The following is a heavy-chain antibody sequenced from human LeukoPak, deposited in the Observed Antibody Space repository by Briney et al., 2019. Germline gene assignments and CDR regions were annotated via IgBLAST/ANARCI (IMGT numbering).Heavy chain of an antibody. J-gene: IGHJ4*02. CDR1: GGTFSSYA. CDR3: ARDSDSLYLIWVY. CDR2: INPNSGGT. D-gene: IGHD2-21*01. Sequence: GASVKVSCKASGGTFSSYAISWVRQAPGQGLEWMGWINPNSGGTNYAQKFQGRVTMTRDTSISTAYMELSRLRSDDTAVYYCARDSDSLYLIWVYWGQGTLVTVSS. V-gene: IGHV1-2*02.